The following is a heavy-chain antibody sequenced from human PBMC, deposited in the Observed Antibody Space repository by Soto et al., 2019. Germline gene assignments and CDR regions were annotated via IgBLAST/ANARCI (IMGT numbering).Heavy chain of an antibody. J-gene: IGHJ4*02. Sequence: ASETLSLTCTVSGGSISGYYWTWIRQPPGKGLEWIGYIYDSGSTNYNPSLKSRVTISVDTSKNQFSLKLSSVTAADTAAYYCERHGDSSSWSYFDSWGQGSLVNVSS. CDR2: IYDSGST. CDR1: GGSISGYY. CDR3: ERHGDSSSWSYFDS. V-gene: IGHV4-59*08. D-gene: IGHD6-13*01.